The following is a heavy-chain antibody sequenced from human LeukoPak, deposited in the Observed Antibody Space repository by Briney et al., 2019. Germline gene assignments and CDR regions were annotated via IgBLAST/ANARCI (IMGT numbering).Heavy chain of an antibody. D-gene: IGHD2-2*01. CDR3: ARDLCSTTSCFDY. J-gene: IGHJ4*02. CDR1: GFIFSSYG. CDR2: HFASNK. Sequence: PGGSLRLSCVTSGFIFSSYGIHWVRQAPGKGLEWVAWHFASNKYYAESVRGRFTMSRDNSKSTLYLQMDSLRVEDTAVYYCARDLCSTTSCFDYWGLGTLVTVSS. V-gene: IGHV3-33*01.